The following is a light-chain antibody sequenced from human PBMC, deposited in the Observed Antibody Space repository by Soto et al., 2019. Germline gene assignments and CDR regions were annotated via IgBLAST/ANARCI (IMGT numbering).Light chain of an antibody. CDR3: QQRSNWPPVT. CDR2: DAS. CDR1: QSVSRH. V-gene: IGKV3-11*01. J-gene: IGKJ4*01. Sequence: EVVLTQSPATLSLSPGERATLSCRASQSVSRHLAGYQQKPGQAHRLLILDASDRATDNPARFSGSGSGTNLTLTISSLEPEDFAVYYCQQRSNWPPVTVGGGTEVDSK.